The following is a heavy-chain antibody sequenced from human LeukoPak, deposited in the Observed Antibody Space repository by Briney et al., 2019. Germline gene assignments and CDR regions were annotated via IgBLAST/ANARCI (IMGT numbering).Heavy chain of an antibody. Sequence: GRSLRLSCAASRFTVSSNYMSWVRQAPGKGLEWVSVIYSGGSTYYADSVKGRFTISRDNSKNTLYLQMNSLRAEDTAVYYCARDFGGLTDYWGQGTLVTVSS. CDR3: ARDFGGLTDY. CDR1: RFTVSSNY. D-gene: IGHD3-10*01. CDR2: IYSGGST. V-gene: IGHV3-53*01. J-gene: IGHJ4*02.